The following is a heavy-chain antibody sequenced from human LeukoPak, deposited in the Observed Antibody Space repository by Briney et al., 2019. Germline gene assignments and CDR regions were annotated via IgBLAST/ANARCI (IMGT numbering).Heavy chain of an antibody. CDR1: GYSISSNSW. CDR2: IYYNGNT. D-gene: IGHD6-19*01. V-gene: IGHV4-28*01. Sequence: SDTLSPTCAVSGYSISSNSWWAWVRQPPGKGLEWIGYIYYNGNTYYNPYNPSLTSRVTMSVDTSKNQFSLKLDSVTEIDTAMYYCARNQAVAANRGASDVWGQGTMVTVSS. CDR3: ARNQAVAANRGASDV. J-gene: IGHJ3*01.